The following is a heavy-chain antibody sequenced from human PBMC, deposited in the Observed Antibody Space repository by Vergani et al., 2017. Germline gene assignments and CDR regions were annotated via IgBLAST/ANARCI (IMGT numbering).Heavy chain of an antibody. D-gene: IGHD1-26*01. CDR3: AREARLVGADLGY. CDR1: GFKLDEYW. CDR2: MKEDGADK. V-gene: IGHV3-7*01. J-gene: IGHJ4*02. Sequence: EVHLVESGGGLVQPGGSLRLSCVGSGFKLDEYWMSWVRQAPGKGLEWVADMKEDGADKKYVDSVKGRFTISRDNAKKSLFLQMNSLRAEDMGVYFCAREARLVGADLGYWGQGTLVTVSS.